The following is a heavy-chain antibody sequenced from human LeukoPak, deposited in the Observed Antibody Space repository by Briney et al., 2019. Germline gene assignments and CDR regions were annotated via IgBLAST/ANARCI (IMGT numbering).Heavy chain of an antibody. J-gene: IGHJ4*02. CDR1: GGSISSSSYY. Sequence: SETLSLTCTVSGGSISSSSYYWGWIRQHPGKGLEWIGYIYYSGSTYYNPSLKSRVTISVDTSKNQFSLKLSSVTAADTAVYYCARSGMGNFWSGYAGFDYWGQGTLVTVSS. D-gene: IGHD3-3*01. V-gene: IGHV4-31*03. CDR2: IYYSGST. CDR3: ARSGMGNFWSGYAGFDY.